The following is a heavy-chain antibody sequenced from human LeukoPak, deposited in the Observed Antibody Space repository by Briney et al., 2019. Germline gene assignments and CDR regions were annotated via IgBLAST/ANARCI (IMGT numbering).Heavy chain of an antibody. CDR1: GYTFIVSY. Sequence: GASVKVSCKASGYTFIVSYMNWVRQAPGQGLEWMGWINPNSGDTNFAQKFQGRVTMTRDTSISTVCLELSRLTSDDTAVYYCARADWSMLEYCGQGALVTVSS. D-gene: IGHD1-1*01. V-gene: IGHV1-2*02. CDR3: ARADWSMLEY. J-gene: IGHJ4*02. CDR2: INPNSGDT.